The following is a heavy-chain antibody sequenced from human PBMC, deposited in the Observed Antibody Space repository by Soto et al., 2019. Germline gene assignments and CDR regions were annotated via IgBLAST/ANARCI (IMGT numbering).Heavy chain of an antibody. CDR2: INTDGNT. D-gene: IGHD3-22*01. Sequence: VGSLRLSCAVSGFTVSHNYMSWVRQAPGKGLEWVSSINTDGNTDYADSVKGRFTISRDNSKNTLYLQMNSLRAEDTAVYYCARDSYYDSSGFDYWGQGSLVTSPQ. J-gene: IGHJ4*02. V-gene: IGHV3-53*01. CDR1: GFTVSHNY. CDR3: ARDSYYDSSGFDY.